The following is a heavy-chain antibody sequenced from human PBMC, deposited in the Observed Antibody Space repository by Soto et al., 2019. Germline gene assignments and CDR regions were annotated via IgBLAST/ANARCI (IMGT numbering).Heavy chain of an antibody. CDR2: IIPIFGTA. CDR1: GGTFSSYA. CDR3: ARDHGTGTTDYYYYGMDV. J-gene: IGHJ6*02. V-gene: IGHV1-69*01. Sequence: QVQLVQSGAEVKKPGSSVKVSCKASGGTFSSYAISWVRQAPGQGLEWMGGIIPIFGTANYAQKFQGRVTITADESTSTAYRELSSLRSEDTAVYYCARDHGTGTTDYYYYGMDVWGQGSTVTVSS. D-gene: IGHD1-7*01.